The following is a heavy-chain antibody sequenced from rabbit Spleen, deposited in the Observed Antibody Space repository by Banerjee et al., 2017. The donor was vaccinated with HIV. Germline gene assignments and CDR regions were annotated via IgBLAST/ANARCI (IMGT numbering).Heavy chain of an antibody. J-gene: IGHJ4*01. CDR3: VRGASSSGYYSL. V-gene: IGHV1S47*01. CDR2: IDPIFGRT. Sequence: QEQLVESGGGLVQPGGSLKLSCKASGFDFSSYGVSWVRQAPGKGLEWIGYIDPIFGRTYYASWVNGRFTISSHNAQNTLYLQLNSLTVADTATYFCVRGASSSGYYSLWGPGTLVTVS. CDR1: GFDFSSYG. D-gene: IGHD1-1*01.